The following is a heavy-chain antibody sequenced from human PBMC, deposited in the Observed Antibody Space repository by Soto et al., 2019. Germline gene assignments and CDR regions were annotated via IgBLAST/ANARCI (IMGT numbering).Heavy chain of an antibody. J-gene: IGHJ3*02. D-gene: IGHD2-8*01. V-gene: IGHV3-23*01. Sequence: GGTLRLSCAASGFTSTNYVMNWVRQAPGKGLEWVSSISGSGTTTFYADSVKGRFIISRDNSKNTLYLQMNSLRAEDTALYYCAKDRVGGVPDAFDIWGQGTMVTVSS. CDR1: GFTSTNYV. CDR2: ISGSGTTT. CDR3: AKDRVGGVPDAFDI.